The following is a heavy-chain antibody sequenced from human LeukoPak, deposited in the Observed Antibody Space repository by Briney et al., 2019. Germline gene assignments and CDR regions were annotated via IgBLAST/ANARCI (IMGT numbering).Heavy chain of an antibody. CDR2: SLCHTNTM. D-gene: IGHD2/OR15-2a*01. Sequence: PGGSVRLFCAPSGFTLSDYSMMWIRHAREKALECGAHSLCHTNTMHYADSVKGRFTISRDNGRISLYLQPNSLRAEDTAVYYCVIARWDSTASHCYYFDYWGQGALIIVSS. CDR1: GFTLSDYS. J-gene: IGHJ4*02. CDR3: VIARWDSTASHCYYFDY. V-gene: IGHV3-11*01.